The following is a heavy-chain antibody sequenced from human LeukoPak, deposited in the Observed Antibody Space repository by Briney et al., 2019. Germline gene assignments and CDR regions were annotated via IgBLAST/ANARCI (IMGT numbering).Heavy chain of an antibody. D-gene: IGHD2-15*01. CDR1: GYPFRSFS. J-gene: IGHJ6*03. CDR3: AKDEACGDGLGVGYYYDMDV. Sequence: PGGSLRLSRAASGYPFRSFSMSGARRPPGKGLEWVLTISGIGDGTSYAGSVTSRVTMSRGNAKNTRYLQMNSLRTEDTAVYYCAKDEACGDGLGVGYYYDMDVWGKGATVTVSS. CDR2: ISGIGDGT. V-gene: IGHV3-23*01.